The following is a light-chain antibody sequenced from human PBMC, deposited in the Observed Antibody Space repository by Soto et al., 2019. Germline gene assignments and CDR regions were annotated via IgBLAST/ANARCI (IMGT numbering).Light chain of an antibody. V-gene: IGKV3-11*01. CDR3: QQFSSYPLT. J-gene: IGKJ4*01. CDR2: DAS. CDR1: QSISSY. Sequence: EIVLTQSPAILSLSPGERATLSCRASQSISSYLAWYQQKPGQAPRLLIYDASNRATGIPARFSGSGSGTDFTLTISSLEPEDFAVYYCQQFSSYPLTFGGGTKVDIK.